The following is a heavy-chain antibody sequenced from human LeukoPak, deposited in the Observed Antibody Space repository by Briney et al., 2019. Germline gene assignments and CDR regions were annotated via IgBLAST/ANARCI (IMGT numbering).Heavy chain of an antibody. Sequence: SETLSLTCTVSGGSISSYYWSWIRQPPGKGLEWIGYIYYSGSTNYNPSLKSRVTISVDTSKNQFSLKLSSVTAADTAAYYCARGSGKIFDYWGQGTLVTVSS. V-gene: IGHV4-59*01. J-gene: IGHJ4*02. CDR1: GGSISSYY. CDR3: ARGSGKIFDY. CDR2: IYYSGST. D-gene: IGHD3-3*01.